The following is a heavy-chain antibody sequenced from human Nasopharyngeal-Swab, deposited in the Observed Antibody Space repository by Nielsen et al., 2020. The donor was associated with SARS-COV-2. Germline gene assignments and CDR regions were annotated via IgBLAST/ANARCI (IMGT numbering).Heavy chain of an antibody. J-gene: IGHJ3*02. V-gene: IGHV3-48*04. Sequence: VRQAPGKGLEWVSYISSSCSTIYYADSVKGRFTISRDNAKNSLYLQMNSLRAEDTAVYYCAHSSLSAFDIWGQGTMVTVSS. CDR2: ISSSCSTI. CDR3: AHSSLSAFDI. D-gene: IGHD6-6*01.